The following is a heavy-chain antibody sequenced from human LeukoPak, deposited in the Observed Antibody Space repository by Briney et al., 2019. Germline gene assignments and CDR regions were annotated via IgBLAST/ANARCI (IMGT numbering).Heavy chain of an antibody. CDR3: AKGETVTTSPCDH. J-gene: IGHJ4*02. D-gene: IGHD4-17*01. V-gene: IGHV4-59*01. CDR2: IFYNEDA. Sequence: SETLSLTCAVSGASMSHFYWNWFRQSPGKGLEWIGSIFYNEDANYNPSVKSRVTMSVDMSKSQCSLRLTSVTDADTAVYFCAKGETVTTSPCDHWGQGILVTVSS. CDR1: GASMSHFY.